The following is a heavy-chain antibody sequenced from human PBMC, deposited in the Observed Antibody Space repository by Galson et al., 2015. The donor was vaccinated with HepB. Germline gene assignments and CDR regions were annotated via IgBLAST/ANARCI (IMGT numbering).Heavy chain of an antibody. J-gene: IGHJ4*02. V-gene: IGHV3-11*06. CDR1: GFTFSVYY. D-gene: IGHD1-26*01. CDR3: ARGSVVGATACDY. CDR2: ISSSSSYT. Sequence: SLRLSCAASGFTFSVYYMSWIRQAPGKGLEWVSYISSSSSYTNYADSVKGRFTISRDNAKNSLYLQMNSLRAEDTAVYYCARGSVVGATACDYWGQGTLVTVSS.